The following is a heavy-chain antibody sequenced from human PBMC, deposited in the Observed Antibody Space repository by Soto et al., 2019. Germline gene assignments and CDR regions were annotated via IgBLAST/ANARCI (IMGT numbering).Heavy chain of an antibody. Sequence: SVKVSCKASGGTFSSYAISWVRQAPGQGLEWMGGIIPIFGTANYAQKFQGRVTITADESTSTAYMELSSLRSEDTAVYYCARGRDSSSWYNRRYYFDYWGQGTLVTVSS. D-gene: IGHD6-13*01. V-gene: IGHV1-69*13. CDR1: GGTFSSYA. CDR3: ARGRDSSSWYNRRYYFDY. J-gene: IGHJ4*02. CDR2: IIPIFGTA.